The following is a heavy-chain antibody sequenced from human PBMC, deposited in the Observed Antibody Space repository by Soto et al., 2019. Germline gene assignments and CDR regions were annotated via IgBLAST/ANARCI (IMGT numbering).Heavy chain of an antibody. D-gene: IGHD6-6*01. CDR2: ISSSSSYI. CDR1: GFTFSSYS. V-gene: IGHV3-21*01. J-gene: IGHJ4*02. Sequence: PGGSLRLSCAASGFTFSSYSMNWVRQAPGKGLEWVSSISSSSSYIYYADSVKGRFTISRDNAKNSLYLQMNTLRAEDTAVYYCARDLEGYSSSVDYWGQGTLVTVSS. CDR3: ARDLEGYSSSVDY.